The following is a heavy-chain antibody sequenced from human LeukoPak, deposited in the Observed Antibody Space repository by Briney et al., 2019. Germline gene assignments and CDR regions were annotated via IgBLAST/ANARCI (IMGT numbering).Heavy chain of an antibody. Sequence: SETLSLTCAVYGGSFSGYNWSWIRQPPGKGLEWIGEINHSGSTNYNPSLKSRVTISVDTSKNQFSLKLSSVTAADTAVYYCARGLHTRYGSGSYYRPTRYYFDYWGQGTLVTVSS. D-gene: IGHD3-10*01. CDR1: GGSFSGYN. CDR3: ARGLHTRYGSGSYYRPTRYYFDY. CDR2: INHSGST. J-gene: IGHJ4*02. V-gene: IGHV4-34*01.